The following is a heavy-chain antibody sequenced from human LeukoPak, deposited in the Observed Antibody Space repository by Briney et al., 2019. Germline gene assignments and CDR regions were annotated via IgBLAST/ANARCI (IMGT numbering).Heavy chain of an antibody. Sequence: GGSLRLSCAASGFTFSSYAMSWVRQAPGKGLEWVSAISGSGGSTYYADSVKGRFTISRDNSKNTLYLQMNSLRVEDTAVYYCARDPRYTSSSIDYWGQGTLVTVSS. D-gene: IGHD6-13*01. J-gene: IGHJ4*02. V-gene: IGHV3-23*01. CDR3: ARDPRYTSSSIDY. CDR2: ISGSGGST. CDR1: GFTFSSYA.